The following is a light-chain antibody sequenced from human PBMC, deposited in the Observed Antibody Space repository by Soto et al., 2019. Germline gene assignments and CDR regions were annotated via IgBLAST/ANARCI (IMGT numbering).Light chain of an antibody. CDR2: GAS. Sequence: SQSLVAVPLSPPGRTGLXWRVSQIVSSNLAWYQQKPGQAPRLLIYGASTRATGIPARFSGSGSGTDLTLNIRRLEPADVAMYYCQAYTTWPPWPFGEGTKVDIK. V-gene: IGKV3-15*01. CDR3: QAYTTWPPWP. CDR1: QIVSSN. J-gene: IGKJ1*01.